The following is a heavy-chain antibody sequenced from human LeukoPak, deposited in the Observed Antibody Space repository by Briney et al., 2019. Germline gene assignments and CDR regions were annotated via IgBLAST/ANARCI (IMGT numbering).Heavy chain of an antibody. V-gene: IGHV4-59*01. Sequence: PSETLSLTCTVSGGSISSYYWSWIRQPPGKGLEWIGYIYYSGSTNYNPSLKSRVTISVDTPKNQFSLKLSSVTAADTAVYYCARDPYGDYFDYWGQGTLVTVSS. CDR3: ARDPYGDYFDY. CDR2: IYYSGST. J-gene: IGHJ4*02. D-gene: IGHD4-17*01. CDR1: GGSISSYY.